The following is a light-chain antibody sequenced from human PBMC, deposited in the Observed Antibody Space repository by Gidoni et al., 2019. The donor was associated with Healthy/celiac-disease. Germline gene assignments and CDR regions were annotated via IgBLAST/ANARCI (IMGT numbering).Light chain of an antibody. CDR3: QQYGSSLRN. V-gene: IGKV3-20*01. Sequence: EIVLTQSPGTLSLSPGERATLSCRASQSVSSSYLAWYQQKPGQAPRLLIYGASSRATGIPDRFSGSGSGTDFTLTISRLEPEDFAVYYCQQYGSSLRNFGGGTKVEIK. CDR1: QSVSSSY. J-gene: IGKJ4*01. CDR2: GAS.